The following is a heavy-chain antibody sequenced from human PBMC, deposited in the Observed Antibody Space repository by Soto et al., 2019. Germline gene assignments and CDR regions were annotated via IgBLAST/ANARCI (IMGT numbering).Heavy chain of an antibody. D-gene: IGHD1-26*01. Sequence: SETLSLTCTVSGGSISSSSYYWGWIRQPPGKGLEWIGSIYYSGSTYYNPPLKSRVTISVDTSKNQFSLKLSSVTAADTAVYYCARLEDTGGGWEPRGFDSWGQGTLVTVSS. CDR3: ARLEDTGGGWEPRGFDS. V-gene: IGHV4-39*01. CDR2: IYYSGST. CDR1: GGSISSSSYY. J-gene: IGHJ4*02.